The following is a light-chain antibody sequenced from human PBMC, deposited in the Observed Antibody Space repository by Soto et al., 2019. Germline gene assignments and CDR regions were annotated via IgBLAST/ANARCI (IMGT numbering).Light chain of an antibody. CDR1: ESVHSN. CDR3: QHYSNWPPT. Sequence: EMVMTQSPATLSVSPGERVTLSCRASESVHSNLAWYQQKPGQGPSLLIYYASTRVTGVPDRFSGSGSGTEFSLTISSLRSEDFGVYYCQHYSNWPPTFGPGTKVEIK. CDR2: YAS. J-gene: IGKJ3*01. V-gene: IGKV3-15*01.